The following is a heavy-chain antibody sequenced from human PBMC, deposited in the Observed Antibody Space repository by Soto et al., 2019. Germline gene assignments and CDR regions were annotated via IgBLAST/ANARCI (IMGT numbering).Heavy chain of an antibody. CDR2: MHHSGRT. V-gene: IGHV4-31*03. CDR1: GAYMRNDYYY. D-gene: IGHD2-15*01. Sequence: PSETLSLTCTVSGAYMRNDYYYWSWVRQNPGKDLEWIGHMHHSGRTHYNPSLKSRVAISVDTSKNQFSLYLNSVTAADTAVYYCARWVEVSLDYFDSWGQGTPLTVSS. J-gene: IGHJ4*02. CDR3: ARWVEVSLDYFDS.